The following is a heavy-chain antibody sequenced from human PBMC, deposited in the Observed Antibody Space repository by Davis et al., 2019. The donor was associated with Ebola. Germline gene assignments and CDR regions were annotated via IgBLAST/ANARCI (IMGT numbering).Heavy chain of an antibody. D-gene: IGHD6-19*01. Sequence: ASVKVSCKASGYTFTSYYMHWVRQAPGQGLEWMGIINPSGGSTSYAQKFQGRVTITADKSTSTAYMELSSLRSEDTAVYYCARESRQWLSPFDYWGQGTLVTVSS. CDR2: INPSGGST. CDR3: ARESRQWLSPFDY. J-gene: IGHJ4*02. V-gene: IGHV1-46*01. CDR1: GYTFTSYY.